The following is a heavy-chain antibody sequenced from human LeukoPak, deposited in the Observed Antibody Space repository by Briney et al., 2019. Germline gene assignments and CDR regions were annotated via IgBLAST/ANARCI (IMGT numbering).Heavy chain of an antibody. D-gene: IGHD3-22*01. J-gene: IGHJ4*02. CDR2: ISSSGGST. CDR1: GFTFSNYA. V-gene: IGHV3-64*01. Sequence: GGSLRLSCAASGFTFSNYAMHWVRQAPGKGLEYVSAISSSGGSTYYATSVKGRFTISRDNSKNTLYLHMGSLRAEDMAVYYCARGLYYYDSSGYPRWGQGTPVTVSS. CDR3: ARGLYYYDSSGYPR.